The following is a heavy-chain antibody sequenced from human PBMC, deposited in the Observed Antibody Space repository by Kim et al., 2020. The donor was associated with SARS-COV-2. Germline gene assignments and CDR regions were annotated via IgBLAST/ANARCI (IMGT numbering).Heavy chain of an antibody. J-gene: IGHJ5*02. D-gene: IGHD3-10*01. V-gene: IGHV4-39*01. Sequence: KGRVTISVDTSKNQFSLKLSSVTAADTAVYYCANGSGSYYMVKTNNWFDPWGQGTLVTVSS. CDR3: ANGSGSYYMVKTNNWFDP.